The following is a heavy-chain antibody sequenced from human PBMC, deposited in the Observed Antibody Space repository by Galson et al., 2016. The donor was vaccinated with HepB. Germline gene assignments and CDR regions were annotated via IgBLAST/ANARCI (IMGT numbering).Heavy chain of an antibody. CDR1: GGSISSSSIYY. Sequence: SETLSLTCTVSGGSISSSSIYYWGWIRQPPGKGLEWIGSIYNSESTYYNPSLRSRVTMSVDTSKNQSSLKLSSVTAADTAVYYCARHDRGIAAAFDHWGQGTLVTVSS. V-gene: IGHV4-39*01. CDR3: ARHDRGIAAAFDH. CDR2: IYNSEST. D-gene: IGHD6-25*01. J-gene: IGHJ4*02.